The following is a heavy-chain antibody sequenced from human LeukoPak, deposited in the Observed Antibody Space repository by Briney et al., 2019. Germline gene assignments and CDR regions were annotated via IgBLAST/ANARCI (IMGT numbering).Heavy chain of an antibody. CDR3: ARGGRSTRSNYYFDY. V-gene: IGHV4-59*02. CDR2: IYSSGST. D-gene: IGHD3-10*01. Sequence: PSPSLSLTCTVSDASVISSYCSWIRQPPGKGLEWIGYIYSSGSTNYNPSPNSRVTISIDTSKNQFSLKLSSVTAADTAVYYCARGGRSTRSNYYFDYWGQGTLVTVSS. CDR1: DASVISSY. J-gene: IGHJ4*02.